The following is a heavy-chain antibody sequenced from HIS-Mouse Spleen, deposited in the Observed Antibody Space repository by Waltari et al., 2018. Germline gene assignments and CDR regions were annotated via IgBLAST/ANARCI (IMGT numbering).Heavy chain of an antibody. V-gene: IGHV2-70*15. D-gene: IGHD6-19*01. Sequence: QVTLRESGPALVKPTQTLTLTCTFSGFSLSTSGMCGSWIGQPPGKALEWLARIDWDDDKYYSTSLKTRLTISKDTSKNQVVLTMTNMDPVDTATYYCARIAEGYSSGWYAFDYWGQGTLVTVSS. J-gene: IGHJ4*02. CDR2: IDWDDDK. CDR1: GFSLSTSGMC. CDR3: ARIAEGYSSGWYAFDY.